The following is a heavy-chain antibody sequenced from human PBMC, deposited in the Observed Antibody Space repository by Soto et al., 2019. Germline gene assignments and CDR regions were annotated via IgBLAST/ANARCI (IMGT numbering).Heavy chain of an antibody. J-gene: IGHJ6*02. Sequence: QVQLVQSGAEVKKPGASVKVSCKASAYTLTSYGMHWVRQAAGERLEWMAWINADNGDTKYSQKFQGRVTITSDTSASTAYMELSGLTSEDTAVYYCARDSWITTKRMDVWGQGTTVIVSS. D-gene: IGHD1-1*01. V-gene: IGHV1-3*01. CDR3: ARDSWITTKRMDV. CDR2: INADNGDT. CDR1: AYTLTSYG.